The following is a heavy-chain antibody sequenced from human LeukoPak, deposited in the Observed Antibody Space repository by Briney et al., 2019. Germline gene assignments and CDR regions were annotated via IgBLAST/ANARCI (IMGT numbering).Heavy chain of an antibody. CDR1: GFKLRHYY. V-gene: IGHV3-11*01. CDR3: AREGPTAVAGTFDF. Sequence: QRLPRAASGFKLRHYYMSWIRQAPGRGLEGLAYISIGGRTIQYADPVKGRFTNSRDNAKNSLLLEVNSLRGDDPAVFFCAREGPTAVAGTFDFWGQGALVTASS. J-gene: IGHJ4*02. D-gene: IGHD6-19*01. CDR2: ISIGGRTI.